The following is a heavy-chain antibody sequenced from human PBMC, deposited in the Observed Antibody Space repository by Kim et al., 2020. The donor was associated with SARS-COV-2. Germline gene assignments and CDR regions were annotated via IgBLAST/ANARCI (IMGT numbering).Heavy chain of an antibody. CDR3: ARLRRVNRYSGSYYLDY. CDR2: INHSGST. CDR1: GGSFSGYY. V-gene: IGHV4-34*01. D-gene: IGHD1-26*01. J-gene: IGHJ4*02. Sequence: SETLSLTCAVYGGSFSGYYWSWIRQPPGKGLEWIGEINHSGSTNYNPSLKSRVTISVDTSKNQFSLKLSSVTAADTAVYYCARLRRVNRYSGSYYLDYWGQGTLVTVSS.